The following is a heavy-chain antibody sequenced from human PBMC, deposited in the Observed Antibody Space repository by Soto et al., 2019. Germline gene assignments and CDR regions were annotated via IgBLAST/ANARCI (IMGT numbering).Heavy chain of an antibody. D-gene: IGHD3-10*01. CDR2: IYYSGST. V-gene: IGHV4-30-4*01. Sequence: SETLSLTCTVSGGSISSGDYYWSWIRQPPGEGLEWIGYIYYSGSTYYNPSLKSRVTISVDTSKNQFSLKLSSVTAADTAVYYCARDYDGSGSISVRWFDPWGQGTLVTVSS. J-gene: IGHJ5*02. CDR1: GGSISSGDYY. CDR3: ARDYDGSGSISVRWFDP.